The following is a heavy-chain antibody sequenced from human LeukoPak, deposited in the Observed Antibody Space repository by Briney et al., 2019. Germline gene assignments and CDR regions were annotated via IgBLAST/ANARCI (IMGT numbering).Heavy chain of an antibody. CDR1: GYTFTGYY. CDR2: INPNSGGT. Sequence: GASVKVSCKASGYTFTGYYMHWVRQAPGQGLEWMGWINPNSGGTNYAQKFQGRVTMTRDTSISTAYMELSRLRSDDTAVYYCARQPTYDSYETGLFDYWGQGTLVTVSS. J-gene: IGHJ4*02. V-gene: IGHV1-2*02. CDR3: ARQPTYDSYETGLFDY. D-gene: IGHD5-12*01.